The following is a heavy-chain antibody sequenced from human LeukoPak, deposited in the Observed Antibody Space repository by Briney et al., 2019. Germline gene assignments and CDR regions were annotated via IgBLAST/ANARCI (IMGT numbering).Heavy chain of an antibody. CDR3: ARVGPYSSSWFFDY. J-gene: IGHJ4*02. V-gene: IGHV1-69*13. Sequence: VASVKVSCKASGGTFSSYAISWVRQAPGQGLEWMGGIIPIFGTANYAQKFQGRVTITADESTSTAYMELSSLRSEDTAVYYCARVGPYSSSWFFDYWGQGTLVTVSS. CDR1: GGTFSSYA. D-gene: IGHD6-13*01. CDR2: IIPIFGTA.